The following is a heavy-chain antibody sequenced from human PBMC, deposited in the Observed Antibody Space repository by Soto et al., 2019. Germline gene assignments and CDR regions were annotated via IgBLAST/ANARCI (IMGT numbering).Heavy chain of an antibody. V-gene: IGHV3-30*18. D-gene: IGHD4-17*01. CDR2: ISYDGRNK. Sequence: GSLRLSCAASGFTFSSYGMHWVRQAPGKGLEWVAVISYDGRNKNYADSVKGRFTISRDNSKNTLYLQMNSLRAEDTAVYYCAKDRGVEVTTRFFGYWGQGTLVTVSS. CDR3: AKDRGVEVTTRFFGY. CDR1: GFTFSSYG. J-gene: IGHJ4*02.